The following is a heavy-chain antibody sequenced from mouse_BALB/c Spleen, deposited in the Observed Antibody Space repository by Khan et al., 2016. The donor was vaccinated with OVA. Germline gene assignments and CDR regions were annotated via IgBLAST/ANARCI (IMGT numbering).Heavy chain of an antibody. CDR3: AREAYRDDEYYFDY. CDR1: GFTFSSYA. V-gene: IGHV5-6-5*01. D-gene: IGHD2-14*01. J-gene: IGHJ2*01. CDR2: ISSGGST. Sequence: EVQLVESGGGSVKPGGSLKLSCAASGFTFSSYAMSWVRQTPEKRLEWVASISSGGSTYYPDSVKGRFTISSDNARNIVYLQMSSLRSEDMAMYYCAREAYRDDEYYFDYWGQGTTLTVSA.